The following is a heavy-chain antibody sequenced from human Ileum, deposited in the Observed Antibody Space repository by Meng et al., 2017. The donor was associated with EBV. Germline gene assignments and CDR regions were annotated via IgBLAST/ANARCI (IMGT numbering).Heavy chain of an antibody. Sequence: GELVASGGGLVQPGWSLRLSCAASGFTFSNYYMNWIRQAPGKGLEWVSFISSTGSTTYYADSVKGRFTVSRDNAKNSLFLQMHSLRAEDTAVYYCVYSSSFHWGQGTLVTVSS. CDR3: VYSSSFH. CDR2: ISSTGSTT. CDR1: GFTFSNYY. V-gene: IGHV3-11*01. J-gene: IGHJ4*02. D-gene: IGHD6-13*01.